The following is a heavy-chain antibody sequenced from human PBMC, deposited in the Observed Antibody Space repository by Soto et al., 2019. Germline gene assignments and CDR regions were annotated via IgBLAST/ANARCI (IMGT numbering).Heavy chain of an antibody. J-gene: IGHJ4*02. CDR3: ATSSIETRVFMYPFDS. CDR1: GFTFSNYW. V-gene: IGHV3-23*01. Sequence: GGSLRLSCAASGFTFSNYWMSWVRQAPGKGLEWVSAISGSGGSTYYADSVKGRFTISRDNSKNTLYLQMNSLRAEDTAVYYCATSSIETRVFMYPFDSWGQGTLVTVSS. CDR2: ISGSGGST. D-gene: IGHD6-6*01.